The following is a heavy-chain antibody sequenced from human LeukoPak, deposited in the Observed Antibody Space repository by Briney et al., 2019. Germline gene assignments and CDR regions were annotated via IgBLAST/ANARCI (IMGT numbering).Heavy chain of an antibody. Sequence: PGGSLRLSCVASGFTFSSYEMNWVRPAPGKGLEWVSYISSSGSIIYYADSVKGRFTISRDNSKNTLYLQMNSLRAEDTAVYYCASRYDILTGYYRYYYMDVWGKGTTVTISS. CDR2: ISSSGSII. CDR1: GFTFSSYE. V-gene: IGHV3-48*03. J-gene: IGHJ6*03. D-gene: IGHD3-9*01. CDR3: ASRYDILTGYYRYYYMDV.